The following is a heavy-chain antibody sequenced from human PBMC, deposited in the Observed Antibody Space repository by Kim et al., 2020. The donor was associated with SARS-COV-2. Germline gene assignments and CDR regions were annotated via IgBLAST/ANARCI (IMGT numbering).Heavy chain of an antibody. Sequence: ASVKVSCKVSGYTLTELSMHWVRQAPGKGLEWMGGFDPEDGETIYAQKFQGRVTMTEDTSTDTAYMELSSLRSEDTAVYYCATATYYYDSSASRSAFDIWGQGTMVTVSS. V-gene: IGHV1-24*01. J-gene: IGHJ3*02. CDR3: ATATYYYDSSASRSAFDI. D-gene: IGHD3-22*01. CDR2: FDPEDGET. CDR1: GYTLTELS.